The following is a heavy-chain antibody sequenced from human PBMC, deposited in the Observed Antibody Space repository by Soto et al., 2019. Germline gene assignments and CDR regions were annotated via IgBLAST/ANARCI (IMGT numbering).Heavy chain of an antibody. CDR2: IDPSDSYT. D-gene: IGHD5-12*01. V-gene: IGHV5-10-1*01. Sequence: GESLKISCKGSVYSFTSYWISWVRQMPGKGLEWMGRIDPSDSYTNYSPSFQGHVTISADKSISTAYLQWSSLKASDTAMYYCARRRGDYYYYGMDVWGQGTTVTVSS. CDR1: VYSFTSYW. CDR3: ARRRGDYYYYGMDV. J-gene: IGHJ6*02.